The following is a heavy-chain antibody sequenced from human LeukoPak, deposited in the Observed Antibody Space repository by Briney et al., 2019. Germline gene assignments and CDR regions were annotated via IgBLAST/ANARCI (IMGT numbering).Heavy chain of an antibody. CDR1: GGSISSYY. Sequence: SETLSLTCTVSGGSISSYYWSWIRQPPGKGLEWIGYIYYSGSTNYNPSRKSRVTISVDTSKNQFSLKLSSVTAADTAVYYCAREGADYDSNWFDPWGQGTLVTVSS. D-gene: IGHD4-17*01. CDR3: AREGADYDSNWFDP. J-gene: IGHJ5*02. V-gene: IGHV4-59*01. CDR2: IYYSGST.